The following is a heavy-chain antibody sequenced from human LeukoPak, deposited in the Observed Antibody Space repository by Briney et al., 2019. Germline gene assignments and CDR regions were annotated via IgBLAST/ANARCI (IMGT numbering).Heavy chain of an antibody. J-gene: IGHJ6*02. V-gene: IGHV4-59*01. D-gene: IGHD3-10*01. CDR1: GGSISSYY. CDR2: IYYSGST. CDR3: ARSLQYNNNNYFYYGMDV. Sequence: SETLSLTCTVPGGSISSYYWSWIRQPPGKGLEWIGNIYYSGSTNYNPSLKSRVTISVDTSKNQFSLKLNSVTAADTAVYYCARSLQYNNNNYFYYGMDVWGQGTTVTVSS.